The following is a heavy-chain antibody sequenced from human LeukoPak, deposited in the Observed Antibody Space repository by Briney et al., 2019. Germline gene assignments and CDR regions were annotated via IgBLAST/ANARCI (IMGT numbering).Heavy chain of an antibody. CDR1: GYTFTYYY. J-gene: IGHJ4*02. CDR3: ARSPYTYGSLFYLDY. V-gene: IGHV1-46*01. CDR2: INPSGGST. Sequence: ASVKVSCKASGYTFTYYYIHWVRQAPGQRLEWMGIINPSGGSTTYARKFQGRVALTRDTSTSTVYMELSSLRSEDTALYYCARSPYTYGSLFYLDYWGQGTLVTVSS. D-gene: IGHD3-10*01.